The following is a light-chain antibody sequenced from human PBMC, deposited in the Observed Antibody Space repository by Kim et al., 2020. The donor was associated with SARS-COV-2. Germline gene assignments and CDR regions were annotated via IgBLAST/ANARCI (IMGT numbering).Light chain of an antibody. CDR1: QSVSSNY. Sequence: EIVLTQSPGTLSLSPGERATLSCRASQSVSSNYLAWYQQKPGQAPRLLIYGASSRATGIPDRFSGSGSGTDFTLTITRLEPEDFAVYYCQQYSSSPAMFGQGTKVDIK. CDR2: GAS. CDR3: QQYSSSPAM. V-gene: IGKV3-20*01. J-gene: IGKJ1*01.